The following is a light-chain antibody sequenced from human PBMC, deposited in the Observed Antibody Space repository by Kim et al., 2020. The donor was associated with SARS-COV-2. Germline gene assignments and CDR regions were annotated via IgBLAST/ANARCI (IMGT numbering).Light chain of an antibody. CDR2: QDS. Sequence: SYELTQPPSVSVSPGQTASITCSGDKLGDKYACWYQQKPGQSPVLVIYQDSKRPSGIPERLSGSNSGNTATLTISGTQAMDEADYYCQAWDSSPVVFGGG. J-gene: IGLJ2*01. CDR3: QAWDSSPVV. CDR1: KLGDKY. V-gene: IGLV3-1*01.